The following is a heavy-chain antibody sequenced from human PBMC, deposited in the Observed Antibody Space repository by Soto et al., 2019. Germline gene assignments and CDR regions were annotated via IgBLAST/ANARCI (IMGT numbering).Heavy chain of an antibody. Sequence: EVQLLESGGGLVQPGGSLRLSCAASGFPFSTYAMTWVRQAPGKGLEWVSIISGSGGNTYYADSVKGRLTISRDNSKNTLYLQMNSLRAEDTAVYYCAKELRAVPADPSVAYYYGLDVWGQGTTVTVSS. CDR2: ISGSGGNT. CDR1: GFPFSTYA. CDR3: AKELRAVPADPSVAYYYGLDV. J-gene: IGHJ6*02. V-gene: IGHV3-23*01. D-gene: IGHD2-2*01.